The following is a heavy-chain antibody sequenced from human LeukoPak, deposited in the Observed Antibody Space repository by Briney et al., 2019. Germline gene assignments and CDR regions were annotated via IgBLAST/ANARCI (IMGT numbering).Heavy chain of an antibody. J-gene: IGHJ4*02. CDR2: IGPDGSEK. Sequence: GGSLRLSCAASGLTFGYDWMSWVRQAPGTGLEWVANIGPDGSEKYYVDSVKGRFTISRDNAKSSLFLQMNSLRDEDTAVYYCASGLRGTYWGQGTLVTVSS. CDR3: ASGLRGTY. V-gene: IGHV3-7*01. CDR1: GLTFGYDW. D-gene: IGHD1-1*01.